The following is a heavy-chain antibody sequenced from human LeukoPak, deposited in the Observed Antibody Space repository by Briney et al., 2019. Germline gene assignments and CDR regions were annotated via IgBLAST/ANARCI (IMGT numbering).Heavy chain of an antibody. Sequence: SGGSLRLSCAASGFTFSSYSMNWVRQAPGKGLEWVSSISSSSSYIYYADSVKGRFTISRDNAKNSLYLQMNSLRAEDTDVYDCARLAGATECGDQTYWGEGTLVTVS. CDR2: ISSSSSYI. D-gene: IGHD3-10*01. J-gene: IGHJ4*02. V-gene: IGHV3-21*01. CDR1: GFTFSSYS. CDR3: ARLAGATECGDQTY.